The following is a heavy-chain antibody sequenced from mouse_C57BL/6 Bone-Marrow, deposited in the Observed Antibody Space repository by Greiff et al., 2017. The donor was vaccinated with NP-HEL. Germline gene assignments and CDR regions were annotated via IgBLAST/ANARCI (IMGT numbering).Heavy chain of an antibody. V-gene: IGHV1-69*01. Sequence: QVQLQQPGAELVMPGASVQLSCKASGYTFTSYWMHWVKQRPGQGLEWIGEIDPSDSYTNYNQKFKGKSTLTVDKSSSTAYMQLSSLTSEDSAVYYCARGGGYWGQGTLVTVSA. CDR3: ARGGGY. CDR2: IDPSDSYT. CDR1: GYTFTSYW. J-gene: IGHJ3*02.